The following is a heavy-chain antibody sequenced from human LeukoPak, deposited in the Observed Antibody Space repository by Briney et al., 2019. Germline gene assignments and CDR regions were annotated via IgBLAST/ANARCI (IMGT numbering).Heavy chain of an antibody. V-gene: IGHV4-34*01. Sequence: SETLSLTCTVSGGSISTYYGNWIRQPPGKGLEWIGEINHSGSTNYNPSLKSRVTISVDTSKNQFSLKLSSVTAADTAVYYCARVVPASFPDYWGQGTLVTVSS. CDR1: GGSISTYY. CDR3: ARVVPASFPDY. D-gene: IGHD2-2*01. CDR2: INHSGST. J-gene: IGHJ4*02.